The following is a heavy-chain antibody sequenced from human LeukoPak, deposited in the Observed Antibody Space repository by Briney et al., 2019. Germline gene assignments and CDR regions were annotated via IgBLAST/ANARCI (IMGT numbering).Heavy chain of an antibody. CDR1: GFTFRNFW. V-gene: IGHV3-74*01. D-gene: IGHD2-8*01. CDR3: ARGYCTTGVCFYLDY. J-gene: IGHJ4*02. CDR2: INTDGTDT. Sequence: GGSLRLSCAASGFTFRNFWMHWVRQVPGKGLVWVSRINTDGTDTDYADSVKGRFTISRDHASNTLYLQMNSLRDEDAAVYYCARGYCTTGVCFYLDYWGQGTLVTVSS.